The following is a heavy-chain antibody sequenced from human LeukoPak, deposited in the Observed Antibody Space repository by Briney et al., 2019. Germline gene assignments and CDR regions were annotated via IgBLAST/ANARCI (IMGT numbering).Heavy chain of an antibody. CDR3: ASFSGSPYYFDY. V-gene: IGHV4-34*01. CDR2: INHSGST. J-gene: IGHJ4*02. D-gene: IGHD1-26*01. CDR1: GGSFGGYY. Sequence: SETLSLTCAVYGGSFGGYYWSWIRQPPGKGLEWIGEINHSGSTNYNPSLKSRVTISVDTSKNQFSLKLSSVTAADTAVYYCASFSGSPYYFDYWGQGTLVTVSS.